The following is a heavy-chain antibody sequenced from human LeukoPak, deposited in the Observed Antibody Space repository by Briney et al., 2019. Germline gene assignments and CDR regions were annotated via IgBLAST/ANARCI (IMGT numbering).Heavy chain of an antibody. CDR2: IYYSGST. D-gene: IGHD2-15*01. CDR3: ARVVVAAIWFDP. Sequence: SETLSLTCTVSGGSISSSSYYWGWIRQPPGKGLEWLVSIYYSGSTYYNPSLKSRVTISVDTSKNQFSLKLSSVTAADTAVYYCARVVVAAIWFDPWGQGTLVTVSS. CDR1: GGSISSSSYY. J-gene: IGHJ5*02. V-gene: IGHV4-39*01.